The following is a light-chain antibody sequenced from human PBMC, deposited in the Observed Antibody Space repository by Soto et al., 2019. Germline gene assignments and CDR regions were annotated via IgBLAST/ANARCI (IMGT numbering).Light chain of an antibody. CDR1: SSDVGGYDL. Sequence: QSALTQPASVSASPGQSITISCTGTSSDVGGYDLVSWYQQRPGTAPKLMIYDGNKRPSGVSNRFSGSKSGNTASLTLSGLQAEDEAEYYCSLYTTASTYVFGTGTKVTVL. V-gene: IGLV2-14*02. CDR3: SLYTTASTYV. J-gene: IGLJ1*01. CDR2: DGN.